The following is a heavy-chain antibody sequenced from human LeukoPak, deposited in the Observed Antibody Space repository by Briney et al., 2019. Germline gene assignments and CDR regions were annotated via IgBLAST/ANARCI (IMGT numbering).Heavy chain of an antibody. CDR1: GGSISSYY. CDR3: ARHHTIYYYYMDA. Sequence: SETLSLTCTVSGGSISSYYWSWIRQPPGKGLEWIGYIYTSGSTNYNPSLKSRVTISVDTSKNQFSLKLSSVTAADTAVYYCARHHTIYYYYMDAWGKGTTVTVSS. D-gene: IGHD1-14*01. CDR2: IYTSGST. V-gene: IGHV4-4*09. J-gene: IGHJ6*03.